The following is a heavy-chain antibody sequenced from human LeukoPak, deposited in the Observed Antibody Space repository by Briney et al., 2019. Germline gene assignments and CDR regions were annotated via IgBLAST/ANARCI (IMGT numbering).Heavy chain of an antibody. Sequence: AAGKLSFKSLGYTFTDHCLHLLRHAPGQGLELMGLIHPGTGDTNYAHKVHGRVSLTSDTAISTAYMELNMLRSGDTDTYYCARDHNWGPDYWGQGTLVSVSS. CDR2: IHPGTGDT. CDR3: ARDHNWGPDY. J-gene: IGHJ4*02. CDR1: GYTFTDHC. V-gene: IGHV1-2*07. D-gene: IGHD7-27*01.